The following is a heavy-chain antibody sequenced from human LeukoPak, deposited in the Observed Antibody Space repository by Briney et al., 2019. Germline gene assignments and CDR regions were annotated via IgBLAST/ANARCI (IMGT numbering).Heavy chain of an antibody. V-gene: IGHV3-53*01. J-gene: IGHJ4*02. Sequence: GGSLRLSCAASGFTVSSNYMSWVRQAPGKGLEWVSVIYSGGSTYYADPVKGRFTISRDNSKNTLYLQMNSLRAEDTAVYYCARDVGGDYVGEYFDYWGQGTLVTVSS. CDR2: IYSGGST. D-gene: IGHD4-17*01. CDR1: GFTVSSNY. CDR3: ARDVGGDYVGEYFDY.